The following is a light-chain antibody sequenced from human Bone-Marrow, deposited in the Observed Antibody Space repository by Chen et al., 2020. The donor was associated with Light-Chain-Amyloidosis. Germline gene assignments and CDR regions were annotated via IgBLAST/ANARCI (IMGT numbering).Light chain of an antibody. Sequence: SYELTQPPSVSVSPGRTARITCSGDDLPTKYAYWYQQKPGQAPGLVIHRDTERPSGSAERFPGSSSGTTATLTISGVQAEDEADYHCQSADSSGTYEVIFGGGTKLTVL. CDR1: DLPTKY. CDR2: RDT. CDR3: QSADSSGTYEVI. V-gene: IGLV3-25*03. J-gene: IGLJ2*01.